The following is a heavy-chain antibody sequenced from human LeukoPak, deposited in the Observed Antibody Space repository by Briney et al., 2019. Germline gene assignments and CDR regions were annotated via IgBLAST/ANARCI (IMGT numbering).Heavy chain of an antibody. J-gene: IGHJ4*02. D-gene: IGHD2-2*03. CDR3: AKLSVDIVVVPAAFFDY. Sequence: PGGSLRLSCAASGFTFSNYGMSWVRQAPGKGLEWVSGISGSGGSTYYADSVKGRFTISRGNSKNTLSLQMNSLRAEDTAVYSCAKLSVDIVVVPAAFFDYWGQGTLVTVSS. CDR1: GFTFSNYG. CDR2: ISGSGGST. V-gene: IGHV3-23*01.